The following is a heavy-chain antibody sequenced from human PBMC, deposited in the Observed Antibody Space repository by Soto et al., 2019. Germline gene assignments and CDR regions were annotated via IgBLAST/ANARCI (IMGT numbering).Heavy chain of an antibody. V-gene: IGHV4-59*08. J-gene: IGHJ4*02. CDR2: IYSSGST. CDR3: ARRYGGGFDY. Sequence: QVQLLESGPGLVKPSETLSLTCTVSGGSISSYYWSWIRQPPGKGLEWIGSIYSSGSTNYNPSLKSRVTISVDTSKNQFSLKLSSVTAADTAVYYCARRYGGGFDYWGQGTLVTVSS. CDR1: GGSISSYY. D-gene: IGHD3-10*01.